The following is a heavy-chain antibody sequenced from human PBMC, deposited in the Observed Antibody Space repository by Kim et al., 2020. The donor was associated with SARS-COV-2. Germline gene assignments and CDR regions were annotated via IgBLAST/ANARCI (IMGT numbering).Heavy chain of an antibody. V-gene: IGHV4-4*02. Sequence: SETLSLTCAVSGGSISSSNWWSWVRQPPGKGLEWIGEIYHSGSTNYNPSLKSRVTISVDKSKNQFSLKLSSVTAADTAVYYCARDLYCSGGSCIQLGYYYYGMDVWGQGTTVTVSS. CDR1: GGSISSSNW. CDR2: IYHSGST. J-gene: IGHJ6*02. D-gene: IGHD2-15*01. CDR3: ARDLYCSGGSCIQLGYYYYGMDV.